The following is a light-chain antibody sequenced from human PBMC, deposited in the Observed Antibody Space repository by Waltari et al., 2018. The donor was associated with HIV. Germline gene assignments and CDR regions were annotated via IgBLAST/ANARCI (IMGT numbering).Light chain of an antibody. Sequence: QSVLTQPPSASGTPGQRVTISCSGSSSNIGRNYVYWYQQLPGTAPKLRIYTNNQRPSGVPDRFSGSKSGTSASRAISGLRSEDEADYYCAAWNDRLSGYVFGTGTKVTVL. CDR3: AAWNDRLSGYV. J-gene: IGLJ1*01. CDR1: SSNIGRNY. V-gene: IGLV1-47*01. CDR2: TNN.